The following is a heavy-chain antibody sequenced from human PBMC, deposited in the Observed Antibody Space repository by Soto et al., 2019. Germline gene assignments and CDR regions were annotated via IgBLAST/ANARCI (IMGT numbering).Heavy chain of an antibody. V-gene: IGHV4-59*01. CDR2: IHYSGTT. D-gene: IGHD6-25*01. CDR3: AAGEDSSGNHGALYSDF. J-gene: IGHJ4*02. CDR1: GGSMRNYC. Sequence: SETLSLTCTVSGGSMRNYCWTWIRQPPGKGLEWIGYIHYSGTTSFFPSYNPSLRSRVTISEDTSKNQFSLKLLSVNTADTAVYFCAAGEDSSGNHGALYSDFSGRATLVT.